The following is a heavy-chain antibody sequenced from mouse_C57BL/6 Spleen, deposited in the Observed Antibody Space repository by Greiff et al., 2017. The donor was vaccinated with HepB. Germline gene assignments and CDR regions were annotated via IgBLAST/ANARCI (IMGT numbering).Heavy chain of an antibody. CDR3: AREGDYDYDGYAMDY. CDR1: GYSITSGYY. J-gene: IGHJ4*01. D-gene: IGHD2-4*01. V-gene: IGHV3-6*01. CDR2: ISYDGSN. Sequence: EVKLQESGPGLVKPSQSLSLTCSVTGYSITSGYYWNWIRQFPGNKLEWMGYISYDGSNNYNPSLKNRISITRDTSKNQFFLKLNSVTTEDTATYYCAREGDYDYDGYAMDYWGQGTSVTVSS.